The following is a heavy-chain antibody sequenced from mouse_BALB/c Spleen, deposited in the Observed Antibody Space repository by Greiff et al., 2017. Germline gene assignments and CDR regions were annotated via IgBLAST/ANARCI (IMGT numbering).Heavy chain of an antibody. CDR2: IRLKSNNYAT. CDR1: GFTFSNYW. CDR3: TRDGSRSWFAY. D-gene: IGHD1-1*01. J-gene: IGHJ3*01. V-gene: IGHV6-6*02. Sequence: EVNLVESGGGLVQPGGSMKLSCVASGFTFSNYWMNWVRQSPEKGLEWVAEIRLKSNNYATHYAESVKGRFTISRDDSKSSVYLQMNNLRAEDTGIYYCTRDGSRSWFAYWGQGTLVTVSA.